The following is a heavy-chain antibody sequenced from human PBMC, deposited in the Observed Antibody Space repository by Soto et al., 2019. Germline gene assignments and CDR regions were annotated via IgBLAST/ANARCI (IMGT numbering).Heavy chain of an antibody. CDR2: INPNSGGT. Sequence: ASVKVSCKASGYTFTSYAMHWVRQAPGQGLEWMGWINPNSGGTNYAQKFQGWVTMTRDTSISTAYMELSRLRSDDTAVYYCARVLNSSSWYGAFDIWGQGTMVTVS. V-gene: IGHV1-2*04. J-gene: IGHJ3*02. D-gene: IGHD6-13*01. CDR3: ARVLNSSSWYGAFDI. CDR1: GYTFTSYA.